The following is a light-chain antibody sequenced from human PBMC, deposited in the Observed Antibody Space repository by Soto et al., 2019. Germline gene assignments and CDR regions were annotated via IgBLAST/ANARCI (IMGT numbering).Light chain of an antibody. CDR2: VNSDGSH. CDR1: SGHRTYA. J-gene: IGLJ1*01. V-gene: IGLV4-69*01. CDR3: QTWGTGIRV. Sequence: QSVLTQSPSASASLGASVTLTCTLSSGHRTYAIAWHQQQPEKGPRFLMKVNSDGSHNKGDGIPDRFSGSSSGAERYLTISSLQSEDEGDYYCQTWGTGIRVFGTGTKLTVL.